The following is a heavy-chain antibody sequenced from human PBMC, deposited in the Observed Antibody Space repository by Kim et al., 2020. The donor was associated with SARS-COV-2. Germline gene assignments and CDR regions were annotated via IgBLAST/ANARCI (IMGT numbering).Heavy chain of an antibody. CDR2: IYYSGST. CDR1: GGSIRSYY. CDR3: ARGYCSGGTCYSRYFDY. D-gene: IGHD2-15*01. V-gene: IGHV4-59*01. Sequence: SETLSLTCTVSGGSIRSYYWNWIRQPPGKGLEWIGYIYYSGSTNYNPSLKSRVTISVDTSRNQFSLTLSSVTAADTAVYYCARGYCSGGTCYSRYFDYWGQGTLVTVSS. J-gene: IGHJ4*02.